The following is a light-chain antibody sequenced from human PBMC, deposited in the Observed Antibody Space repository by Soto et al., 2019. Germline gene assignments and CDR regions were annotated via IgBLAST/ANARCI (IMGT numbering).Light chain of an antibody. CDR1: QSVSSN. J-gene: IGKJ3*01. CDR2: GAS. V-gene: IGKV3-15*01. CDR3: QQYNNWTFT. Sequence: EIVMTQSTATLSVSPGERATLSCRASQSVSSNLAWYQQKPGQAPRLLIYGASTRATGIPARFSGSGSGTEFTLTISSLQSEDFAVYYCQQYNNWTFTFGPGTKVDIK.